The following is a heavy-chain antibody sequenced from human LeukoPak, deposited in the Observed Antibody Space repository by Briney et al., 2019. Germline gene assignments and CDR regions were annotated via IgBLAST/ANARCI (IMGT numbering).Heavy chain of an antibody. D-gene: IGHD6-13*01. Sequence: GASVKVSCKVSGYTLTELSMHWVRQAPGKGLEWMGGFDPEDGETIYAQKFQGRVTMTEDTYTDTAYMELSSLRSEDTAVYYCATALAAAGPSYFDYWGQGTLVTVSS. CDR1: GYTLTELS. CDR2: FDPEDGET. CDR3: ATALAAAGPSYFDY. J-gene: IGHJ4*02. V-gene: IGHV1-24*01.